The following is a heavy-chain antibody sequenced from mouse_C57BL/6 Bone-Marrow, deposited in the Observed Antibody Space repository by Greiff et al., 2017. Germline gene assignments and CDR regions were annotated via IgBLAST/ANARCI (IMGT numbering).Heavy chain of an antibody. J-gene: IGHJ1*03. D-gene: IGHD1-1*01. Sequence: VQLQQSGPELVKPGASVKISCKASGYAFSSSWMNWVKQRPGTGLEWIGRIYPGDGDTNYNGKFKGKATLTADKSSSTAYMQLSSLTSEDSAVYFCARKITTVVARGFDVWGTGTTVTVSS. CDR3: ARKITTVVARGFDV. CDR1: GYAFSSSW. V-gene: IGHV1-82*01. CDR2: IYPGDGDT.